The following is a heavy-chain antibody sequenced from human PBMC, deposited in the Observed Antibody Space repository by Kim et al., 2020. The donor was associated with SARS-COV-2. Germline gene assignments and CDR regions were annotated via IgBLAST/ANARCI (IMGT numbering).Heavy chain of an antibody. CDR1: GFTFSNYA. CDR3: SRRGGFDY. J-gene: IGHJ4*01. D-gene: IGHD3-10*01. V-gene: IGHV3-23*01. CDR2: ISGSGDST. Sequence: GGSLRLSCAASGFTFSNYAMSWVRQAPGKGLEWVSDISGSGDSTNYADSVKGRFTISRDNSKNTLYLQMNSLRAEETAVYYCSRRGGFDYWGHGTRATVS.